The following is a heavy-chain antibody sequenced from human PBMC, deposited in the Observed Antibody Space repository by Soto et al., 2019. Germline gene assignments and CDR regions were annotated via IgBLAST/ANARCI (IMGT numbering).Heavy chain of an antibody. J-gene: IGHJ6*02. V-gene: IGHV1-69*01. Sequence: QVQLVQSGAEVKKPGSSVKVSCKASGGTFSSYAISWVRQAPGQGLEWMGWIIPIFGTANYAQKFQGRVTITADESTSTAYMALSSLRSEDTAVYYCARDGSRAAAQSYYYYYGMDVWGQGTTVTVSS. D-gene: IGHD6-6*01. CDR1: GGTFSSYA. CDR3: ARDGSRAAAQSYYYYYGMDV. CDR2: IIPIFGTA.